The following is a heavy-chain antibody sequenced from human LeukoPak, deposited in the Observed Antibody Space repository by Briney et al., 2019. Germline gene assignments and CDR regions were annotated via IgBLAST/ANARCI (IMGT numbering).Heavy chain of an antibody. CDR3: ARVDDSSGYYYVSEPYYFDY. J-gene: IGHJ4*02. V-gene: IGHV3-30-3*01. CDR2: ISYDGSNK. D-gene: IGHD3-22*01. CDR1: RFTFSSYA. Sequence: PGGSLRLSCAASRFTFSSYAMHWVRQAPGKGLEWVAVISYDGSNKYYADSVKGRFTISRDNAKNSLYLQMNSLRAEDTAVYYCARVDDSSGYYYVSEPYYFDYWGQGTLVTVSS.